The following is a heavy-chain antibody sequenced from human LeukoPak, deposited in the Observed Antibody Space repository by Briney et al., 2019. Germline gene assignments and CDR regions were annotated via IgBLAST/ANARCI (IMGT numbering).Heavy chain of an antibody. Sequence: PSETLSLTCAVSGGSISSSNWWSWVRQPPGKGLEWIGEIYHSGSTNYTPSLKSPVTISVDKSKTQFSLKLSSVTAADAALYYCARQGIAAAGRKPFDYWGQGTLVTVSS. V-gene: IGHV4-4*02. D-gene: IGHD6-13*01. CDR3: ARQGIAAAGRKPFDY. CDR1: GGSISSSNW. CDR2: IYHSGST. J-gene: IGHJ4*02.